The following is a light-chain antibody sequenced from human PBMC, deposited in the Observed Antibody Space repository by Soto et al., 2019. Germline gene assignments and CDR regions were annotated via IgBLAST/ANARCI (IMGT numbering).Light chain of an antibody. J-gene: IGKJ5*01. CDR3: QKYGSSPIN. Sequence: EIVMAQAPASLSVSPGGRATLSCRARQSISDTLAWYQQKPGQAPRLLIYSASRGATGFPARFSGSGSGTDFTLTISSLQSEDFAVYYCQKYGSSPINFGQGTRLEIK. CDR1: QSISDT. V-gene: IGKV3-15*01. CDR2: SAS.